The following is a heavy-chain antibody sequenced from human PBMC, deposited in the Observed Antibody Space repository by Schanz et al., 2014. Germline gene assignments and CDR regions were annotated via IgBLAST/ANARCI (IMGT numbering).Heavy chain of an antibody. Sequence: VHLLDSGGGLVEPGGSLRLSCAASGFSFSDYYMSWIRQAPGKGLEWISFINTGSNYINYADSVKGRFTISRDNTKNSLFLQLNSLRADDTAVYYCAKGRFGELSAFDIWGQGTMVTVSS. V-gene: IGHV3-11*03. J-gene: IGHJ3*02. D-gene: IGHD3-10*01. CDR3: AKGRFGELSAFDI. CDR1: GFSFSDYY. CDR2: INTGSNYI.